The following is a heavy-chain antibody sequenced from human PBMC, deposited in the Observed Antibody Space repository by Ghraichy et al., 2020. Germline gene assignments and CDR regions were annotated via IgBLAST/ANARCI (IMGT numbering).Heavy chain of an antibody. D-gene: IGHD6-13*01. V-gene: IGHV4-59*01. CDR2: IYYSGST. CDR1: GGSISSYY. CDR3: ARVIIAAADPYNWFDP. J-gene: IGHJ5*02. Sequence: ESLNISCTVSGGSISSYYWSWIRQPPGKGLEWIGYIYYSGSTNYNPSLKSRVTISVDTSKNQFSLKLSSVTAADTAVYYCARVIIAAADPYNWFDPWGQGTLVTVSS.